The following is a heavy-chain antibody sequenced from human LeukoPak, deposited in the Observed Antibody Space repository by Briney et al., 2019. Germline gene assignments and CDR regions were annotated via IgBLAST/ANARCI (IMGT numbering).Heavy chain of an antibody. CDR2: INPNSGGT. J-gene: IGHJ4*02. Sequence: ASVKVSCKASGYTFTGDYMHCVRQTPGQGRECMGWINPNSGGTNYAQKFQGRVTMTRDTSISKAYLELSRLRSADTAVYSCARDLPSSSSQADDYWGQGTLVTVSS. V-gene: IGHV1-2*02. CDR3: ARDLPSSSSQADDY. D-gene: IGHD6-6*01. CDR1: GYTFTGDY.